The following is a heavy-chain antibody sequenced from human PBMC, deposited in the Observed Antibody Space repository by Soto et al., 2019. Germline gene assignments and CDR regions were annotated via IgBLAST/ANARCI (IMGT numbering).Heavy chain of an antibody. Sequence: ASVKVSCKASGYTFSTHAMHWVRQAPGQSLEWMGWINGGTGQTKHSHRFQDRISITRDTSASTAYMELSSLRSEDTAVYYCARGKGMEENYYYYGLDIWGQATTVTVSS. CDR3: ARGKGMEENYYYYGLDI. V-gene: IGHV1-3*01. CDR2: INGGTGQT. D-gene: IGHD1-1*01. CDR1: GYTFSTHA. J-gene: IGHJ6*02.